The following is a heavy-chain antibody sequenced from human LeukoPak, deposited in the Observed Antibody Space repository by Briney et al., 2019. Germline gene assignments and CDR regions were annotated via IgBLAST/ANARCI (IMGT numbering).Heavy chain of an antibody. D-gene: IGHD6-6*01. CDR1: GYTFTTYG. CDR2: ISAYNGNT. V-gene: IGHV1-18*01. J-gene: IGHJ5*02. CDR3: ARDLIAARPGWFDP. Sequence: ASVKVSCKSSGYTFTTYGINWVRQAPGQGLEWMGWISAYNGNTNYAQNLQGRVTLTTDTSASTAYMELRSLRSDDTAVYYCARDLIAARPGWFDPWGQGTLVIVSS.